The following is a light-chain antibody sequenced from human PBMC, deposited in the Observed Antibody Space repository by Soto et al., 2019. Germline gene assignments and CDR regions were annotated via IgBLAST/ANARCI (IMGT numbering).Light chain of an antibody. CDR2: DAS. V-gene: IGKV1-5*01. CDR3: QQYHSYPP. J-gene: IGKJ3*01. CDR1: QSISDY. Sequence: DIQMTHSPSTLSASVVYIVTITCRSSQSISDYLAWYQQKPGKAPKLLIYDASSLERGVPSRFSGSGSGTAFTLTISSLQPDDFATYYCQQYHSYPPFGPGTKVDIK.